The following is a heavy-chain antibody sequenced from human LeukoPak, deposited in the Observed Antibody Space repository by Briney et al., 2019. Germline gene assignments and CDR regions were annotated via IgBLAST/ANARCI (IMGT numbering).Heavy chain of an antibody. CDR3: ARGGPYDFYYYGMDV. D-gene: IGHD3/OR15-3a*01. CDR1: GGTFSSYA. Sequence: GASVKVSCKASGGTFSSYAISWVRQAPGQGLEWMGWINTNTGNPTYAQGFTGRFVFSLDTSVSTAYLQISSLKAEDTAVYYCARGGPYDFYYYGMDVWGQGTTVTVSS. J-gene: IGHJ6*02. V-gene: IGHV7-4-1*02. CDR2: INTNTGNP.